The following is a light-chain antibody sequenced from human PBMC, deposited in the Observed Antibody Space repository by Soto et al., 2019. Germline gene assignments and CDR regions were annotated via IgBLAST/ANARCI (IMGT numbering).Light chain of an antibody. J-gene: IGLJ2*01. Sequence: QSALTQPASVSGSPGQSITISCTGTSTDVGSYNFVSWYQQHPGKAPKLMVYEGSKRPSGVSNRFSGSKSVNTASLTISGLQAEDEADYYCCSHARGTLSRVFGGGTKVTVL. V-gene: IGLV2-23*03. CDR1: STDVGSYNF. CDR3: CSHARGTLSRV. CDR2: EGS.